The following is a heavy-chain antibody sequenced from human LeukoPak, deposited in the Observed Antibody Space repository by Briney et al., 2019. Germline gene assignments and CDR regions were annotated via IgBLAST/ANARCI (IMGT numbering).Heavy chain of an antibody. CDR1: GFTFSSYA. CDR2: ISGSGGST. J-gene: IGHJ4*02. V-gene: IGHV3-23*01. D-gene: IGHD3-3*01. CDR3: ARDRLDYDFWSGYGHDY. Sequence: GGSLRLSCAASGFTFSSYAMSWVRQAPGKGLEWVSAISGSGGSTYYADSVKGRFTISRDNSKNTLYLQMNSLRAEDTAVYYCARDRLDYDFWSGYGHDYWGQGTLVTVSS.